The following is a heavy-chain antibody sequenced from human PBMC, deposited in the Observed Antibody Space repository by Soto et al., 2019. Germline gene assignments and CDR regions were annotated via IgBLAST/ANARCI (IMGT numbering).Heavy chain of an antibody. Sequence: TSWTLSLTCPVSGCSISSSSYYWGWIRQPPGKGLEWIGSIYYSGSTYYNPSLKSRVTISVDTSKKQFSLKLSSVTAADTAVYYCARQGKTKAKMFDYWGQGTLVTVSS. CDR2: IYYSGST. V-gene: IGHV4-39*01. CDR3: ARQGKTKAKMFDY. CDR1: GCSISSSSYY. J-gene: IGHJ4*02.